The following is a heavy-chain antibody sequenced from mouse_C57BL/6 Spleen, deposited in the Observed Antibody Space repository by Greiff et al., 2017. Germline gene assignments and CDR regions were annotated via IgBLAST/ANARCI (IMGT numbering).Heavy chain of an antibody. CDR1: GYTFTSYW. Sequence: QVQLQQPGAELVKPGASVKLSCKASGYTFTSYWMQWVKQRPGQGLEWIGEIDTSDSYTNYNQKFKGKATLTIDTSSSTADMQLSSLTSEDSAVYYCARYATVVDYWGQGTTLTVSS. CDR3: ARYATVVDY. CDR2: IDTSDSYT. J-gene: IGHJ2*01. V-gene: IGHV1-50*01. D-gene: IGHD1-1*01.